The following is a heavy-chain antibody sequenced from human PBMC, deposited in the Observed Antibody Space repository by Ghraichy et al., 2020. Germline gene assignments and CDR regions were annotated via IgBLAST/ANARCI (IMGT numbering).Heavy chain of an antibody. CDR1: GGSISSSAYY. J-gene: IGHJ5*02. D-gene: IGHD3-9*01. CDR3: ARQQGYYDILSPFDP. CDR2: IHYSGST. Sequence: SETLSLTCTVSGGSISSSAYYWGWIRQPPGKGLEWIGSIHYSGSTYHNPSLESRVTTSVDTSKNQFSLKLTSVTAADTAVYYCARQQGYYDILSPFDPWGQGTLVTVSS. V-gene: IGHV4-39*01.